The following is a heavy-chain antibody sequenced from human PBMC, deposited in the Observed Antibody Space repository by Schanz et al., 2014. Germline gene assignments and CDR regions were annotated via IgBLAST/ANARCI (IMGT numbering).Heavy chain of an antibody. J-gene: IGHJ4*02. CDR3: AKIERNED. Sequence: EVQLAESGGGLVQPGGSLRLSCAASGFSFSSYAMGWVRQARGKGLEWVSAILGLASTTYYADSVKGRFTISRDNAKNTLYLQMNSLRAEDTAVYYCAKIERNEDWGQGTLVTVSS. CDR1: GFSFSSYA. V-gene: IGHV3-23*04. CDR2: ILGLASTT. D-gene: IGHD1-1*01.